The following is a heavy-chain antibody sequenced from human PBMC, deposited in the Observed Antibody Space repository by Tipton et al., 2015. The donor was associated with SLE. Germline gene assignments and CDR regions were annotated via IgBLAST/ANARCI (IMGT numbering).Heavy chain of an antibody. CDR3: ARAPYYYDSSGYYRFDP. V-gene: IGHV4-61*05. J-gene: IGHJ5*02. CDR2: IYYSGST. D-gene: IGHD3-22*01. Sequence: LRLSCTVSGGSIFRSSFYWGWIRQPPGKGLEWIGYIYYSGSTNYNPSLKSRVTISVDTSKNQFSLKLSSVTAADTAVYYCARAPYYYDSSGYYRFDPWGQGTLVTVSS. CDR1: GGSIFRSSFY.